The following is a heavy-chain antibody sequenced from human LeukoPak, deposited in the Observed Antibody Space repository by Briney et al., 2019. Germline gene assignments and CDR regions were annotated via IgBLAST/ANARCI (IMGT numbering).Heavy chain of an antibody. D-gene: IGHD3-10*01. V-gene: IGHV3-9*03. J-gene: IGHJ4*02. CDR1: GFTFDNYA. CDR2: ISWNSDTI. CDR3: AKSGSYSSPYYFDY. Sequence: GGSLRLSCAASGFTFDNYAMHWVRQAPGKGLEWVSGISWNSDTIDYADSVKGRFTISRDNAKNSLYLQMNSLRAEDMALYYCAKSGSYSSPYYFDYWGQGTLVTVSS.